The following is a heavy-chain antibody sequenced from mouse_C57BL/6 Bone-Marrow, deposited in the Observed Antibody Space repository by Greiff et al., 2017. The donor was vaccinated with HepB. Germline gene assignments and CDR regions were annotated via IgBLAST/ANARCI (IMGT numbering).Heavy chain of an antibody. D-gene: IGHD1-1*01. V-gene: IGHV1-42*01. Sequence: VQLKESGPELVKPGASVKISCKASGYSFTGYYMNWVKQSPEKSLEWIGEINPSTGGTTYNQKFKAKATLTVDKSSSTAYMQLKSLTSEDSAVYYCASNYYGSSLLWYFDVWGTGTTVTVSS. J-gene: IGHJ1*03. CDR2: INPSTGGT. CDR3: ASNYYGSSLLWYFDV. CDR1: GYSFTGYY.